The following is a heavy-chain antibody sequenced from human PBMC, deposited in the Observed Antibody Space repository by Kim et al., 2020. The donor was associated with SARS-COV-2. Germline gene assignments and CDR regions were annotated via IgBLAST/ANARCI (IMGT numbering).Heavy chain of an antibody. Sequence: NSNYAQKLQGRVTMTTDTYTSTAYMELRSLRSDDTAVYDCARDLSDGFDPWGQGTLVTVAS. J-gene: IGHJ5*02. V-gene: IGHV1-18*01. CDR2: NS. D-gene: IGHD6-25*01. CDR3: ARDLSDGFDP.